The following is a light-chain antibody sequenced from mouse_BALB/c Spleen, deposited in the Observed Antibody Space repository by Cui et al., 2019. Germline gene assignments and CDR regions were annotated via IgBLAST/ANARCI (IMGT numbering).Light chain of an antibody. J-gene: IGKJ2*01. Sequence: VMWIQSPSPLHVSMGVLASISCRSKQSIVHSNGNTYLEWYLQKPGQSPKLLIYKVSNRFSGVPDRFSGSGSGTDFTLKISRVEAEDLGVYYCFESSHVPTFGGGTKLEIK. CDR3: FESSHVPT. CDR2: KVS. CDR1: QSIVHSNGNTY. V-gene: IGKV1-117*01.